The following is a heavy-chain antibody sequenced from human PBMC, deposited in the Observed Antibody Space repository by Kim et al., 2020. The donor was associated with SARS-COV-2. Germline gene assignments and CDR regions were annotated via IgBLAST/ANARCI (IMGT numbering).Heavy chain of an antibody. V-gene: IGHV3-48*02. CDR2: ISSSSSTT. D-gene: IGHD6-6*01. CDR3: ARGVSHDDGDFGVGDY. CDR1: GFTFSKYN. J-gene: IGHJ4*02. Sequence: GGSLRLSCAASGFTFSKYNMNWVRQAPGKGLEWVAYISSSSSTTDYADSVKGRFTISRDNAKNSLYLQMNSLRDEDTAVYYCARGVSHDDGDFGVGDYLGQGTLVTASS.